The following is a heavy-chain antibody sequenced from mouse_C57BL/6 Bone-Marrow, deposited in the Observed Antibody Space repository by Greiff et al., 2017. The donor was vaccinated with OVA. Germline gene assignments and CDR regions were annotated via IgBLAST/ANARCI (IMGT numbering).Heavy chain of an antibody. J-gene: IGHJ4*01. D-gene: IGHD2-3*01. CDR2: IWGGGST. CDR1: GFSLTSYG. CDR3: ATQGGEAYDDYAMDY. V-gene: IGHV2-9*01. Sequence: QVQLQQSGPGLVAPSQSLSITCTVSGFSLTSYGVDWVRQPPGKGLEWLGVIWGGGSTNYNSALMSRLSISKDNSKSQVFLKMNSLQTDDTAMYYCATQGGEAYDDYAMDYWGQGTSVTVSS.